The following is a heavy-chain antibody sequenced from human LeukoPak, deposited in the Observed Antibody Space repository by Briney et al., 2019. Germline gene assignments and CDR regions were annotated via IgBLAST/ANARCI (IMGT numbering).Heavy chain of an antibody. CDR3: AGSSSWYDFYYYYYMDV. V-gene: IGHV4-4*02. CDR2: IYHSGST. D-gene: IGHD6-13*01. CDR1: GGSISSSNW. J-gene: IGHJ6*03. Sequence: PSETLSLTCAVSGGSISSSNWWSWVRQPPGKGLEWIGEIYHSGSTNYNPSLKSRVTISVDKSKNQFSLKLSSVTAADTAVYYCAGSSSWYDFYYYYYMDVWGKGTTVTVSS.